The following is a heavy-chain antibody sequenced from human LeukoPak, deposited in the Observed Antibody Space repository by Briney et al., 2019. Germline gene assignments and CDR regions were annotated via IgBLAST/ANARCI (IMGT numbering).Heavy chain of an antibody. CDR3: AKGPQLGIGC. CDR1: GGSFSGYY. CDR2: VYYSGST. Sequence: PSETLSLTCAVYGGSFSGYYWSWIRQPPGKGLEWIGYVYYSGSTNYNPSLKSRVTISVDTSKNQFSLKLSSVTAADTAMYYCAKGPQLGIGCWGQGTLVTVSS. J-gene: IGHJ4*02. D-gene: IGHD6-13*01. V-gene: IGHV4-59*01.